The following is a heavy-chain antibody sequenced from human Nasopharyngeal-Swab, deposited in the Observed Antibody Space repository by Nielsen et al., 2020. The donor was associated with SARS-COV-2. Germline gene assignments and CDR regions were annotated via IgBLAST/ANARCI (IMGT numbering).Heavy chain of an antibody. Sequence: GESLKISCAASGFTFSSYSMNWVRQAPGKGLEWVSYISSSSSTIYYADSVKGRFTISRDNAKNSLYLQMNSLRDEDTAVYYCARGANTATDYWRQGTLVTVSS. V-gene: IGHV3-48*02. D-gene: IGHD5-18*01. CDR3: ARGANTATDY. CDR1: GFTFSSYS. J-gene: IGHJ4*02. CDR2: ISSSSSTI.